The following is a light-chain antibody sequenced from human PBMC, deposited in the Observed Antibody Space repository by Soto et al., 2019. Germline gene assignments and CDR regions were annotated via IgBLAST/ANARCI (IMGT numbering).Light chain of an antibody. CDR1: SSNIGRNT. V-gene: IGLV1-44*01. CDR2: NSD. CDR3: AVWDDSLSGLV. Sequence: QSVVTQPLSVSGTPGQRVTISCSGSSSNIGRNTVSWYQQLPGTAPRLFIYNSDQRPSGVPDRFSASKSGTSASLAISGLQSEDEAEYSCAVWDDSLSGLVFGGGTKVTVL. J-gene: IGLJ3*02.